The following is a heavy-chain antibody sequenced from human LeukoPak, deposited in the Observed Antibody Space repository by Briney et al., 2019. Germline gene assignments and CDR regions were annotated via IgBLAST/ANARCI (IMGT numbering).Heavy chain of an antibody. J-gene: IGHJ4*02. CDR2: INTNTGNP. Sequence: ASVRVSCKASGYTFTSYAMNWVRQAPGQGLEWMGWINTNTGNPTYAQGFTGRFVFSLDTSVSTAYLQISSLKAEDTAVYYCARDLGGVAAHYFDYWGQGTLVTVSS. V-gene: IGHV7-4-1*02. D-gene: IGHD6-19*01. CDR1: GYTFTSYA. CDR3: ARDLGGVAAHYFDY.